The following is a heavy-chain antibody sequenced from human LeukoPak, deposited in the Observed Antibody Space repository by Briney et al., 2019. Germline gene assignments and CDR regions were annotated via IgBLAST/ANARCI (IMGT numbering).Heavy chain of an antibody. D-gene: IGHD6-19*01. CDR2: IYVGGSS. J-gene: IGHJ4*02. CDR1: GDSHSGFS. V-gene: IGHV4-4*07. Sequence: SETLSLTCTFSGDSHSGFSWNWIRQSAGKGLEWIGRIYVGGSSNYNPSLRGRVTMSVDMSTNQFSLKLRTLTAADTATYYCARVSRVTVAGFDYWGQGVRVTVSS. CDR3: ARVSRVTVAGFDY.